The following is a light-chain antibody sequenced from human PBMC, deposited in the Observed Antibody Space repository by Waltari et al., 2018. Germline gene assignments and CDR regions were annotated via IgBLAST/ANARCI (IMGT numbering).Light chain of an antibody. Sequence: QSALTQPPSASGSPGQSVTISCTGTSSDIGGYNYVSWFQQHPDKAPKLMIYEVSTRPSGVPNRFSGSKSGNTASLTVSGLQAEDEADYYCSSYAGSKTLIFGGGTKLTVL. CDR3: SSYAGSKTLI. V-gene: IGLV2-8*01. J-gene: IGLJ2*01. CDR1: SSDIGGYNY. CDR2: EVS.